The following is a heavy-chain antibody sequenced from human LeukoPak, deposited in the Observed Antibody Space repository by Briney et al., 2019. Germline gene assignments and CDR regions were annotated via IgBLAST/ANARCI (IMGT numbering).Heavy chain of an antibody. Sequence: ASVKVSCKASGYTFTGYYVHWVRQAPGQGLGWMGWINPNSGGTNYAQKFQGRVTMTRDTSISTAYMELSRLRSDDTAVYYCASIAAAGTPFDYWGQGTLVTVSS. CDR3: ASIAAAGTPFDY. CDR1: GYTFTGYY. CDR2: INPNSGGT. J-gene: IGHJ4*02. V-gene: IGHV1-2*02. D-gene: IGHD6-13*01.